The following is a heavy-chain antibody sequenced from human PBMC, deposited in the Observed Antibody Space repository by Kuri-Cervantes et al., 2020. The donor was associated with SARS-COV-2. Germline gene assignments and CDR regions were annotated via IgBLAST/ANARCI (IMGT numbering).Heavy chain of an antibody. CDR2: ISSSSSTI. D-gene: IGHD6-19*01. V-gene: IGHV3-48*02. CDR1: GFTFSSYS. J-gene: IGHJ4*02. Sequence: GESLKISCAASGFTFSSYSMNWVRQAPGKGLEWASYISSSSSTIYYADSVKGRFTISRDNAKNSLYLQMNSLRDEDTAVYYCARAPRSIAVAGTSLFDYWGQGTLVTVSS. CDR3: ARAPRSIAVAGTSLFDY.